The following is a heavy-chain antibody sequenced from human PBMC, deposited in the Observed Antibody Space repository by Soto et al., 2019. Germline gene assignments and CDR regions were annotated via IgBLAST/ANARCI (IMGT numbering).Heavy chain of an antibody. Sequence: QVQLVQSGAEVKKPGASVKVSCKTSGYTFTSYHISWVRQAPGQGLELMGWISAYNTNTNYAQKFQCRVPMTTDTLTSTAYMELRSLRSADPAVYYCARDTPPTDYWGQGTLVTVSS. V-gene: IGHV1-18*01. CDR3: ARDTPPTDY. CDR2: ISAYNTNT. J-gene: IGHJ4*02. CDR1: GYTFTSYH.